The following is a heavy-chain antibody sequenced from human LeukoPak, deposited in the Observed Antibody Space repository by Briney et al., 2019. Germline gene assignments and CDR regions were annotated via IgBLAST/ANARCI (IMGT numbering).Heavy chain of an antibody. CDR3: ARDTLTVVAVTYFDY. CDR1: GGTFSSYA. D-gene: IGHD2-15*01. Sequence: SVKVSCKASGGTFSSYAISWVRQTPGQGLEWMGRIIPIFGTANYAQKFQGRVTITTDESTSTAYMELSSLRSEDTAVYYCARDTLTVVAVTYFDYWGQGTLVTVSS. J-gene: IGHJ4*02. V-gene: IGHV1-69*05. CDR2: IIPIFGTA.